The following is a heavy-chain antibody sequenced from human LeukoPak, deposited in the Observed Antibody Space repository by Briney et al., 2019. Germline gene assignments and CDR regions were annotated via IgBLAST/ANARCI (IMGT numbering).Heavy chain of an antibody. V-gene: IGHV3-13*01. CDR1: GFTLRSYD. J-gene: IGHJ4*02. D-gene: IGHD6-19*01. Sequence: PGGSLRPSCAASGFTLRSYDMHWVRQVTGKGLEWVSAIGISGDTYYPDSVKGRFTISRENAKNSLYLQMNSLTAGDTAVYYCARGGIQVSGIDEIDYWGQGTLVTVSS. CDR3: ARGGIQVSGIDEIDY. CDR2: IGISGDT.